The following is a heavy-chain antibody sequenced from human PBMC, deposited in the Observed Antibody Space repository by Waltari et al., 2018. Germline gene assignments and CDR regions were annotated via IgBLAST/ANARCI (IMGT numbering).Heavy chain of an antibody. J-gene: IGHJ4*01. CDR2: IHYSGNT. Sequence: QLQLQESGPRLVRPSETLSLTCTVSGGSISSTTYYWAWIRQTPGKGLEWIGYIHYSGNTYYNPSLRSRVTISVDTSKNQFSLNLRSVTAADTAVYYCARRVVTTGGVDYW. CDR1: GGSISSTTYY. V-gene: IGHV4-39*07. CDR3: ARRVVTTGGVDY. D-gene: IGHD2-21*02.